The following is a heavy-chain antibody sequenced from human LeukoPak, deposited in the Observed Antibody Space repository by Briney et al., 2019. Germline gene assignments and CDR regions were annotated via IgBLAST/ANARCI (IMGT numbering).Heavy chain of an antibody. CDR3: ARALPHRRLMDTTMEQHWFDP. V-gene: IGHV1-46*01. CDR1: GYTFTSHG. D-gene: IGHD5-18*01. Sequence: ASVKVSCKASGYTFTSHGINWVRQAPGQGLEWMGLINPSGGSTRYAQKFQGRVTMTRDMSTSTVYMELSSLRSEDTVVYYCARALPHRRLMDTTMEQHWFDPWGQGTLVTVSS. J-gene: IGHJ5*02. CDR2: INPSGGST.